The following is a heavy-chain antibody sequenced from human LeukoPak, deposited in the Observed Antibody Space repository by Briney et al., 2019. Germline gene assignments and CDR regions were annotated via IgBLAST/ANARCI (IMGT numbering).Heavy chain of an antibody. V-gene: IGHV1-69*13. Sequence: SVKVSCKASGGTFSSYAISWVRQAPGQGLEWMGGIIPIFGTANYAQKFQGRVTITADESTSTAYMELSSLRSEDTAVYCCARASRSYYTSNAFDIWGQGTMVTVSS. J-gene: IGHJ3*02. CDR2: IIPIFGTA. CDR1: GGTFSSYA. D-gene: IGHD1-26*01. CDR3: ARASRSYYTSNAFDI.